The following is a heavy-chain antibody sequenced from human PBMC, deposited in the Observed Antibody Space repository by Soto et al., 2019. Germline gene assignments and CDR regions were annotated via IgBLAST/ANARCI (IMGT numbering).Heavy chain of an antibody. CDR3: ARDLPSYYDILTGYPADY. CDR1: GGTFSSYA. J-gene: IGHJ4*02. D-gene: IGHD3-9*01. CDR2: IIPILGIA. V-gene: IGHV1-69*04. Sequence: ASVKVSCKASGGTFSSYAISWVRQAPGQGLEWMGRIIPILGIANYAQKFQGRVTITADKSTSTAYMELSSLRSEDTAVYYCARDLPSYYDILTGYPADYWGQGTLVTVSS.